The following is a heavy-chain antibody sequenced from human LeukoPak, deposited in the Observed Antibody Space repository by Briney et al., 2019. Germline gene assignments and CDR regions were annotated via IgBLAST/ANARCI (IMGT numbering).Heavy chain of an antibody. CDR2: IIPIFGTA. D-gene: IGHD3-9*01. V-gene: IGHV1-69*13. J-gene: IGHJ6*03. CDR3: ARAYDILTGYYPPYYYMDV. CDR1: GGTFSSYA. Sequence: ASVKVSCKASGGTFSSYAINWMRQAPGQGLEWMGGIIPIFGTAIYAQKFQGRVTITVDESTSTTYMDLSSLRFEDTAVYYCARAYDILTGYYPPYYYMDVWGRGSTVTISS.